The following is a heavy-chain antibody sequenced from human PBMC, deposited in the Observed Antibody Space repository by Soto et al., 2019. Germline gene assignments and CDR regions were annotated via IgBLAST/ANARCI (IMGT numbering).Heavy chain of an antibody. D-gene: IGHD3-3*01. Sequence: SETLSLTCTVSGGSISSGDYYWSWIRQPPGKGLEWIGYIYYSGSTYYNPSLKSRVTISLDTSKNQFSLKLSSVTAADTAVYYCARERGFDFWSGYSGWGGYYGMDVWGQGTTVTVSS. CDR1: GGSISSGDYY. J-gene: IGHJ6*02. CDR3: ARERGFDFWSGYSGWGGYYGMDV. V-gene: IGHV4-30-4*01. CDR2: IYYSGST.